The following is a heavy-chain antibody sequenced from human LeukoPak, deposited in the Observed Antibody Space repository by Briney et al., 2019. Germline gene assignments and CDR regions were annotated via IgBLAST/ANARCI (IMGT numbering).Heavy chain of an antibody. CDR3: TRGSLSGSSRDY. V-gene: IGHV1-8*01. CDR2: MNPYTGDT. CDR1: GYTFTGYD. D-gene: IGHD1-26*01. Sequence: ASVKVSCKASGYTFTGYDINWVRQTTGQGLAWMGWMNPYTGDTGYAQNFQGRVTMTRNTSIDTAYMDLRGLRSEDTAVYYCTRGSLSGSSRDYWGQGTLVTLSS. J-gene: IGHJ4*02.